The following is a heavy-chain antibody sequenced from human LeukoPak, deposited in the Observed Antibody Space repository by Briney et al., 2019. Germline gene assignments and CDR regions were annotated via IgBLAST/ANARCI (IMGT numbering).Heavy chain of an antibody. V-gene: IGHV3-48*01. Sequence: GGSLRLSCAASGFTFNTYTMNWVRQAPGKGLEWISYINTKSKTMYYADSVKGRFTISRDNAKNSLYLQMNSLRAEDTALYECVRDQDWAFDYWGQGTLVTVSS. D-gene: IGHD3-9*01. CDR3: VRDQDWAFDY. CDR2: INTKSKTM. CDR1: GFTFNTYT. J-gene: IGHJ4*02.